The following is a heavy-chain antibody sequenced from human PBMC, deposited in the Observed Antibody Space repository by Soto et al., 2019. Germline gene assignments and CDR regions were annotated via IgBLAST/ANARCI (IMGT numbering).Heavy chain of an antibody. CDR1: GFTFSSYA. V-gene: IGHV3-23*01. CDR3: AKDAGYYDSSGYYYEVGAFDI. D-gene: IGHD3-22*01. J-gene: IGHJ3*02. CDR2: ISGSGGST. Sequence: GGSLRLSCAASGFTFSSYAMSWVRQAPGKGLEWVSAISGSGGSTYYADSVKGRFTISRDNSKNTLYLQMNSLRAEDTAVYYCAKDAGYYDSSGYYYEVGAFDIWGQGTMVTVS.